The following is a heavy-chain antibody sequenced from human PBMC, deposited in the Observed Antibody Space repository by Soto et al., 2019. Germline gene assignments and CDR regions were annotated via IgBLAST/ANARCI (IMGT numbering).Heavy chain of an antibody. D-gene: IGHD2-15*01. Sequence: QVQLQESGPGLVKPSETLSLTCTVSGGSIYRSGYYWGWIRQPPGRGLEWIGNIVYNGVTYSNPSPKSRVTISRDTSKNQFSLKLTSVTAADTALYYCGKVLVGATGHTDSDSWGPGTLVAVSS. CDR1: GGSIYRSGYY. V-gene: IGHV4-39*01. CDR2: IVYNGVT. CDR3: GKVLVGATGHTDSDS. J-gene: IGHJ4*02.